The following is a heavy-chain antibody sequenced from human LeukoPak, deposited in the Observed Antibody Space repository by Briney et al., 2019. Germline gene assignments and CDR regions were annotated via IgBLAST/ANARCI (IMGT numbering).Heavy chain of an antibody. D-gene: IGHD3-22*01. V-gene: IGHV1-8*01. Sequence: ASVKVSCKASGYTFTSYDINWVRQATGQGLEWMGWMNPNSGNTGYAQKFQGRVTMTRNTSISTAYMELSSLRSEDTAVYYCARVPLRCYYDSSGDQPDYWGQGTLVTVSS. CDR2: MNPNSGNT. CDR3: ARVPLRCYYDSSGDQPDY. J-gene: IGHJ4*02. CDR1: GYTFTSYD.